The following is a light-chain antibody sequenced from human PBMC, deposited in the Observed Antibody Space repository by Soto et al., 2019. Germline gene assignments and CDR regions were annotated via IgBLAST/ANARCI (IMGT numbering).Light chain of an antibody. CDR3: CSYAGSYTHYV. V-gene: IGLV2-11*01. J-gene: IGLJ1*01. CDR1: SSDVGDYNY. Sequence: QSALTQPRSVSGSPGQSVTISCTGTSSDVGDYNYVSWYQQHPGKAPKLMIYDVSKRPSGVPDRFSGSKSGNTASLTISGFQAEDEADYYCCSYAGSYTHYVFGTGTKLTVL. CDR2: DVS.